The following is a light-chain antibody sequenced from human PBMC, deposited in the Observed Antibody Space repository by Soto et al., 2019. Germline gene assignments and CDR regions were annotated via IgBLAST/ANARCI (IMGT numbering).Light chain of an antibody. CDR2: HNS. Sequence: QSVLTQPPSVSGAPGQRVTISCTGSSSNIGAGYDVHWYQQLPGTAPKLLIYHNSNRPSGVPDRFSGSKSGTSASLAITGLQAEDEADSYCQSYDSSLSGSRVFRTGIKVTVL. CDR1: SSNIGAGYD. V-gene: IGLV1-40*01. CDR3: QSYDSSLSGSRV. J-gene: IGLJ1*01.